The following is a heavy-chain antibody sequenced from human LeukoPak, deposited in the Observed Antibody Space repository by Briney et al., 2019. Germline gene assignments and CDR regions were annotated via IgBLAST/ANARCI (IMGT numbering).Heavy chain of an antibody. J-gene: IGHJ4*02. CDR3: ATTGYSSGWYLGY. CDR1: GGSFSGYY. Sequence: KTSETLSLTCAVYGGSFSGYYWSWIRQPPGKGLEWIGEINHSGSTNYNPSLKSRVTISVDTSKNQFSLKLSSVTAADTAVYYCATTGYSSGWYLGYWGREPWSPSPQ. CDR2: INHSGST. V-gene: IGHV4-34*01. D-gene: IGHD6-19*01.